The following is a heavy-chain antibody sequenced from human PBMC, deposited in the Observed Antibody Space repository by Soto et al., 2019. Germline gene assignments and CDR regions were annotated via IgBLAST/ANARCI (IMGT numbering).Heavy chain of an antibody. CDR3: SSQRITMIVVVDYYGMDV. V-gene: IGHV3-23*01. CDR2: ISGSGGST. Sequence: HPGGSLRLSCAASGFTFSSYAMSWVRQAPGKGLEWVSAISGSGGSTYYADSVKGRFTISRDNSKNTLYLQMNSLRAEDTAVYYCSSQRITMIVVVDYYGMDVWGQGTTVTVSS. CDR1: GFTFSSYA. J-gene: IGHJ6*02. D-gene: IGHD3-22*01.